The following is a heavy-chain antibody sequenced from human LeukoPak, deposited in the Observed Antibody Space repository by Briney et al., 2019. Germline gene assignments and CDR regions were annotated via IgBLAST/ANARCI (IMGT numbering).Heavy chain of an antibody. CDR2: IYPGGSET. CDR3: ARASRDGYNQNFDH. D-gene: IGHD5-24*01. J-gene: IGHJ4*02. V-gene: IGHV5-51*01. Sequence: GESLKISCKGLGYSFRSYWNAWVRQRPGKGLELMGIIYPGGSETRYDPSFQGQVTISADSSTSTAYLQWSSLRASDTAMYYFARASRDGYNQNFDHWGQGTLVTVSS. CDR1: GYSFRSYW.